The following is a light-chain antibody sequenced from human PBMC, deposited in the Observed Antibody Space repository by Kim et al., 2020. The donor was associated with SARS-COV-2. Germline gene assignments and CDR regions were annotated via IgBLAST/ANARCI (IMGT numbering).Light chain of an antibody. CDR1: LRVDDY. Sequence: SLSPGERVTPACRASLRVDDYLAWYQQKPGQAPRVLIYTASTRATGIPDRFSGSGSGTDFTLTITRLEPEDSAIYYCQQYGNSPYTFGQGTKLEI. J-gene: IGKJ2*01. CDR3: QQYGNSPYT. V-gene: IGKV3-20*01. CDR2: TAS.